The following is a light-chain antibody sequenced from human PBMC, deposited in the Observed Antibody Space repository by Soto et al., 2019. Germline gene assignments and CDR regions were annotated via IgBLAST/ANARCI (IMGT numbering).Light chain of an antibody. CDR3: QQYNNWPPLT. J-gene: IGKJ1*01. Sequence: EIVMMQSPATLSVSPGERATLSCRASQSVSGNLAWYQQKPGQAPRLLIYGASTRATGIPARFSGSGSGTEFTLTISSLQSEDFAVYYCQQYNNWPPLTFGQGTKVEIK. CDR2: GAS. V-gene: IGKV3-15*01. CDR1: QSVSGN.